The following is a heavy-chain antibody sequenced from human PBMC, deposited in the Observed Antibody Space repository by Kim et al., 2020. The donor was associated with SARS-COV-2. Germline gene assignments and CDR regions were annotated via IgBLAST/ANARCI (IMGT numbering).Heavy chain of an antibody. D-gene: IGHD1-26*01. Sequence: AQKVQGRVTITADESTSTAYMELSSLRSEDTAVYYCATGGIATPLYYFDYWGQGTLVTVSS. V-gene: IGHV1-69*01. J-gene: IGHJ4*02. CDR3: ATGGIATPLYYFDY.